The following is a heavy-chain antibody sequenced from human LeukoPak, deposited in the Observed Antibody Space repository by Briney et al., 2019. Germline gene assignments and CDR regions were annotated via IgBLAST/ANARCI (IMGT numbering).Heavy chain of an antibody. J-gene: IGHJ3*02. V-gene: IGHV1-2*02. CDR3: ARGREESTGNYDAFDI. Sequence: ASVKVSCKPAGYTFTGHHMHWVRQAPGQGLEGRGWIKADSGDTNYEQRLHGGVTRSSDESMTTAYMKQSRVSNDDTAVYYCARGREESTGNYDAFDIWGQGTMVTVSS. CDR2: IKADSGDT. CDR1: GYTFTGHH. D-gene: IGHD1-1*01.